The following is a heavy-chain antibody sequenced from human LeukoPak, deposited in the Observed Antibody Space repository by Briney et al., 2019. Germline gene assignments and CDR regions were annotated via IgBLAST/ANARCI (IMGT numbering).Heavy chain of an antibody. D-gene: IGHD6-13*01. V-gene: IGHV1-18*01. CDR2: ISAYNGNT. Sequence: ASVKVSCKASGYTFTSYGLTWVRQAPGQGLEWMGWISAYNGNTNYAQKLQGRVTMTTDTSTSTAYMELRSLRSDDTAVYYCARDRREYIAAAGPPDFDYWGQGTLVTVSS. J-gene: IGHJ4*02. CDR1: GYTFTSYG. CDR3: ARDRREYIAAAGPPDFDY.